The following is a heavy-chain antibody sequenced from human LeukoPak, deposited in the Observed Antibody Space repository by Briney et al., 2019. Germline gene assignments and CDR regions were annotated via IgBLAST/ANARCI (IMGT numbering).Heavy chain of an antibody. CDR3: ARISGTLCFDL. J-gene: IGHJ4*02. CDR1: GFSVSYNY. CDR2: IYAGGDT. D-gene: IGHD1-7*01. Sequence: GGSLRLSCAASGFSVSYNYMSWIRQAPARGLEWVSVIYAGGDTYYADSVKGRFTISRDNSKNTVYLQMHSLRADDTAVYYCARISGTLCFDLWGLGTLVTVSS. V-gene: IGHV3-66*01.